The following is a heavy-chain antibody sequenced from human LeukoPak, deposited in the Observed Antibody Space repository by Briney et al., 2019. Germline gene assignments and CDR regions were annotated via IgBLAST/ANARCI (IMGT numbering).Heavy chain of an antibody. D-gene: IGHD2-2*01. CDR2: IYYSGST. CDR3: ARDFTDCSSTSCYFPYYFDY. J-gene: IGHJ4*02. CDR1: SGSISSSSYY. V-gene: IGHV4-39*07. Sequence: PSETLSLTCTVSSGSISSSSYYWGWIRQPPGKGLEWIGGIYYSGSTYYNPSLKSRVTISVDTSKNQFSLKLSSVTAADTAVYYCARDFTDCSSTSCYFPYYFDYWGQGTLVTVSS.